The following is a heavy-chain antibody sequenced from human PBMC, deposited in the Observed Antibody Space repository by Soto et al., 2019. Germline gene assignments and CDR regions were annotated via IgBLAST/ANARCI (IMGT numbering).Heavy chain of an antibody. CDR3: TANVVVITGSVPHYYYGMDV. CDR2: TIPILGIA. J-gene: IGHJ6*02. Sequence: QVQLVQSGAVVKKPGYSVKVSCKASGGTFSSYTISWVRQAPGQGLERLGRTIPILGIANYAQKFQGRVTIASDKSTGTAYRELSSLRSEDTAVYYCTANVVVITGSVPHYYYGMDVWGQGTTVTVSS. V-gene: IGHV1-69*02. D-gene: IGHD3-22*01. CDR1: GGTFSSYT.